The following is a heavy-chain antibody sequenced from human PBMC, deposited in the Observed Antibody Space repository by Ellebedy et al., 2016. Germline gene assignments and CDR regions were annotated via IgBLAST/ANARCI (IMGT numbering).Heavy chain of an antibody. CDR3: ARIYCSGGSCYLPYGMDV. V-gene: IGHV4-30-4*08. Sequence: SETLSLXXTVSGVSISSGGYYWSWIRQHPGKGLEWIGYIYYSGSTYYNPSLKSRVTISVDTSKNQFSLKLSSVTAADTAVYYCARIYCSGGSCYLPYGMDVWGQGTTVTVSS. CDR1: GVSISSGGYY. J-gene: IGHJ6*02. CDR2: IYYSGST. D-gene: IGHD2-15*01.